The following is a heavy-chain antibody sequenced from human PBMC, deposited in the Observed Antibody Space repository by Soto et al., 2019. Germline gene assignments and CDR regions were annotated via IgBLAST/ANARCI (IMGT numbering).Heavy chain of an antibody. Sequence: QVQLVQSGAEVKKPGASVKVSCKASGYTFTNYAMHWVRQAPGQRLEWMGRINAAIGNTKYSQKFQGSVTITRDTPANTAYMALSSLRSEYTAVYYCARRNVYGSGSYSFDYWGQGTLVTVSS. V-gene: IGHV1-3*01. CDR3: ARRNVYGSGSYSFDY. D-gene: IGHD3-10*01. J-gene: IGHJ4*02. CDR1: GYTFTNYA. CDR2: INAAIGNT.